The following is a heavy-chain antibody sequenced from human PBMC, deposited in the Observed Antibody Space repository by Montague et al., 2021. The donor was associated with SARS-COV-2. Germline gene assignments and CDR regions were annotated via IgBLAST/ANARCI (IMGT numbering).Heavy chain of an antibody. D-gene: IGHD1-1*01. J-gene: IGHJ2*01. Sequence: SETLSLTCAVTSGSLRNHYWSWIRQPPGKGLEWIGEIRLLGGSNYNPSLKGRVTISLDTSNNQVSLSLNSVTAADTAVYYCARAGSQRFFEFWGRGTLVTVSS. CDR2: IRLLGGS. CDR3: ARAGSQRFFEF. CDR1: SGSLRNHY. V-gene: IGHV4-34*01.